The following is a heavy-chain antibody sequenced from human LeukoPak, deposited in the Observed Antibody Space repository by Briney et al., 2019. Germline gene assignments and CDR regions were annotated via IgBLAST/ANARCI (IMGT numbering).Heavy chain of an antibody. V-gene: IGHV4-39*01. CDR1: GGSIRSSLYY. D-gene: IGHD3-10*01. CDR2: IDYSGST. J-gene: IGHJ4*02. Sequence: SETLSLTCTVSGGSIRSSLYYWAWIRQTPGKGLEWIGSIDYSGSTNYNPSLKSRATIFVDTSKNQFSLKLSSLTAADTAVYYCARLLRFGESPLFDYWGQGTLVTVSS. CDR3: ARLLRFGESPLFDY.